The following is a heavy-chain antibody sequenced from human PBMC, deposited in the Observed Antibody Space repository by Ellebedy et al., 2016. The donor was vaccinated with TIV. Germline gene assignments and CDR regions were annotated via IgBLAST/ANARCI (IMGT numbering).Heavy chain of an antibody. J-gene: IGHJ5*02. CDR3: ASGGGCNNSTCYEDWFDP. Sequence: AALVKVSCKASGYTFTSYDINWVRQATGQGLEWMGWMNPNSGTTGYAQKFKGRVSMTKNTSISTAYMELSSLRSEDTAVYYCASGGGCNNSTCYEDWFDPWGQGTLVTVSS. V-gene: IGHV1-8*01. D-gene: IGHD2-2*01. CDR1: GYTFTSYD. CDR2: MNPNSGTT.